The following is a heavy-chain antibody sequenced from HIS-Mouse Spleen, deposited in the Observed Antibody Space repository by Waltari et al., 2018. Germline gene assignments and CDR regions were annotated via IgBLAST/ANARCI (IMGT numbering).Heavy chain of an antibody. CDR3: ARGLVAAGIFDY. CDR1: GGSISSYY. V-gene: IGHV4-59*01. J-gene: IGHJ4*02. D-gene: IGHD1-26*01. CDR2: IYYSGST. Sequence: QVQLQESGPGLGKPSETLSRTCTVSGGSISSYYWSWIRQPPGKGLEWIGYIYYSGSTNYNPSLKSRITISVDTSKNQFSLKLSSVTAADTAVYYCARGLVAAGIFDYWGQGTLVTVSS.